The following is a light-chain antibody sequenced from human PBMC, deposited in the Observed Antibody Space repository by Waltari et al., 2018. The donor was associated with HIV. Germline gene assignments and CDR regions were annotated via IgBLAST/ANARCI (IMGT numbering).Light chain of an antibody. CDR2: GTS. CDR1: QSVTSSF. Sequence: EIVLTQSPGTLSLSQGERATLSCRASQSVTSSFLSWYQQKPGQAPRLLIYGTSSRAAGIPDTFRGGRSWTDFTLTISRLAPEDIAVYYCQQYGSSPLTFGGGTKVDIK. V-gene: IGKV3-20*01. J-gene: IGKJ4*01. CDR3: QQYGSSPLT.